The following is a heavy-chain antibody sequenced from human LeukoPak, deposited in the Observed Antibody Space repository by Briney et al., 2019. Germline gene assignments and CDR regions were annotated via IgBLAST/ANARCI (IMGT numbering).Heavy chain of an antibody. CDR2: IYPRDGST. CDR3: ARDQEGFDY. Sequence: GASVKVSCKASGQTFTSYYIHWVRQAPGQGLEWMGMIYPRDGSTSYAQKFQGRVTVTRDTSTSTVHMELSGLRSEDTAVYYCARDQEGFDYWGQGTLVTVSS. CDR1: GQTFTSYY. V-gene: IGHV1-46*01. J-gene: IGHJ4*02.